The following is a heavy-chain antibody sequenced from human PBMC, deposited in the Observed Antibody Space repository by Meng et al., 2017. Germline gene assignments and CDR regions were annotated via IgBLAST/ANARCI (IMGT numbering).Heavy chain of an antibody. Sequence: QVQLQESGPGLVKPSGTLSLTCTISGGSSSSNNWWSWVRQPPGKGLEWIGEIFHSGTTNYNPSLKSRVTMSVDKSTNQFSLKLSSVTAADTAVYFWARPFPNRFDPWGQGTLVTVSS. V-gene: IGHV4-4*02. CDR1: GGSSSSNNW. CDR3: ARPFPNRFDP. D-gene: IGHD3-16*01. J-gene: IGHJ5*02. CDR2: IFHSGTT.